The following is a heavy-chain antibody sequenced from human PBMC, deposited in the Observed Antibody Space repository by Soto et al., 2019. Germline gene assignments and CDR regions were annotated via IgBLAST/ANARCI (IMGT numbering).Heavy chain of an antibody. D-gene: IGHD2-2*01. CDR3: SRERYQVISDGMDV. J-gene: IGHJ6*02. V-gene: IGHV1-2*02. CDR1: GYTFTGYY. CDR2: INPNSGGT. Sequence: GPPVKVSCKASGYTFTGYYMHWVRQAPGQGLEWMGWINPNSGGTNYAQKFQGRVTMTRDTSISTAYMELSRLRSDDTAVYFCSRERYQVISDGMDVWGQGTTVTVSS.